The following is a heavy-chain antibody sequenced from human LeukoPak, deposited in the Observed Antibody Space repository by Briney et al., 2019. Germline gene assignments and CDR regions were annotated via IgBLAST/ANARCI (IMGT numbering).Heavy chain of an antibody. CDR3: ARFRTGRAFDI. CDR2: INPSGDST. Sequence: GASVKVSCKASGYTFASYCMHWVRQAPGQGLEWMGIINPSGDSTSYAQKFQGRVTMTRDTSTSTVYMELSSLRSEDTAVYYCARFRTGRAFDIWGQGTMVTVSS. V-gene: IGHV1-46*01. J-gene: IGHJ3*02. D-gene: IGHD3/OR15-3a*01. CDR1: GYTFASYC.